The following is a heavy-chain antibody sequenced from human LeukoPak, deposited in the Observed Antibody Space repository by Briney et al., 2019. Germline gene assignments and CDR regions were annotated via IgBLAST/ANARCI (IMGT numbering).Heavy chain of an antibody. D-gene: IGHD6-19*01. Sequence: KTSETLSLTCAVYGGSLSGYYWSWIRQPPGKGLEWIGEINHSGSTNYNPSLKSRVTISVDTSKNQFSLKLSSVTAADTAVYYCARMSSGWYVHYYYGMDVWGQGTTVTVSS. V-gene: IGHV4-34*01. CDR2: INHSGST. CDR3: ARMSSGWYVHYYYGMDV. J-gene: IGHJ6*02. CDR1: GGSLSGYY.